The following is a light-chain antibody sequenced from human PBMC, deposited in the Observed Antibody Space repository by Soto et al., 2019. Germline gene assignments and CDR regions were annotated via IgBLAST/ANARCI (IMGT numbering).Light chain of an antibody. Sequence: DIQLTQSPSFLSASVGDRVTITCRASQGITRYLAWYQQKPGKAPKLLIYAASTLESGVPSRFSGSGSGTDFTLSISSLQPEDFSSYYCQQVDSYPYTFGQGTKVDIK. J-gene: IGKJ2*01. CDR1: QGITRY. CDR3: QQVDSYPYT. V-gene: IGKV1-9*01. CDR2: AAS.